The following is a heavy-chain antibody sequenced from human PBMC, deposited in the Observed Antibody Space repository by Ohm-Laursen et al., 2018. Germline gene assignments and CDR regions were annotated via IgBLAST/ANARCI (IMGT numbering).Heavy chain of an antibody. Sequence: SDTLSLTCAVSGYSISSDYFWGWIRQPPGKGLEWIGNIYHSGSTYYNPSLKSRVTMSVDASKNQFSLKLSSVTAADTAVYYCAREYKWNYDLFTYIDYWGQGTLVTVSS. J-gene: IGHJ4*02. CDR1: GYSISSDYF. V-gene: IGHV4-38-2*01. CDR2: IYHSGST. CDR3: AREYKWNYDLFTYIDY. D-gene: IGHD1-7*01.